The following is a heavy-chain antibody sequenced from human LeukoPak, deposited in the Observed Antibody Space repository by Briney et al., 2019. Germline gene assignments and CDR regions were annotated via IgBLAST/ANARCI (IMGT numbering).Heavy chain of an antibody. Sequence: GGSLRLSCAASGFTFSSYEMNWVRQAPGKGLEWVSYISSSGSIIYYADSVKGRFTISRDNAKNSLYLQMNSLRAEDTAVYYCARGYSYGSYYFDYWGQGTLVTVSS. CDR1: GFTFSSYE. V-gene: IGHV3-48*03. J-gene: IGHJ4*02. CDR3: ARGYSYGSYYFDY. D-gene: IGHD5-18*01. CDR2: ISSSGSII.